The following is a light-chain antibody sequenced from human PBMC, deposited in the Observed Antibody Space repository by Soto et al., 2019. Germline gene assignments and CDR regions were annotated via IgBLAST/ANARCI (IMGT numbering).Light chain of an antibody. J-gene: IGLJ2*01. CDR1: SSNIGAGYD. V-gene: IGLV1-40*01. CDR2: GNT. Sequence: QSVLTQPPSVSGAPGQRVTISCTGSSSNIGAGYDVPWYQQLPGAAPRLLIFGNTNRPSGVPDRFSGSRSGTSASLAISGFRAEDEADYDCQSYDISLSVSVVFGGGTQLTVL. CDR3: QSYDISLSVSVV.